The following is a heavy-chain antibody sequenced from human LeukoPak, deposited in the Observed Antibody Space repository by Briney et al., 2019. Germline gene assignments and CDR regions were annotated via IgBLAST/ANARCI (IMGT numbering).Heavy chain of an antibody. CDR1: GGSISSYY. J-gene: IGHJ4*02. CDR2: IYYSGST. D-gene: IGHD3-9*01. CDR3: ARRVRGYDILTGYYSYYFDY. V-gene: IGHV4-59*01. Sequence: SETLSLTCTVSGGSISSYYWSWIRQPPGQGLEWIGYIYYSGSTNYNPSLKSRVTISVDTSKNQFSLKLSSVTAADTAVYYCARRVRGYDILTGYYSYYFDYWGQGTLVTVSS.